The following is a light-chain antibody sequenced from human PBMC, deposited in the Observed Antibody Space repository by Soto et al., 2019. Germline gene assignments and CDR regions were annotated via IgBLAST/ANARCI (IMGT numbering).Light chain of an antibody. V-gene: IGKV3-20*01. Sequence: EFVLTQSPGTLSLSPGERATLSCSASQTVRNNYLAWYQQKPGQAPRLLIYDASSRATGIPDRLSGGGSGTDFTLTISRLEPEDFAVYYCQQFSSYPLTFGGGTKVDIK. CDR1: QTVRNNY. CDR3: QQFSSYPLT. J-gene: IGKJ4*01. CDR2: DAS.